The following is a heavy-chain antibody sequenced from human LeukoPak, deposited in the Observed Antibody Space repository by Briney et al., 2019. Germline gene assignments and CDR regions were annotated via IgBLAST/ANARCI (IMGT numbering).Heavy chain of an antibody. J-gene: IGHJ4*02. CDR1: GYTFTSCG. V-gene: IGHV1-18*01. Sequence: ASVKVSCKASGYTFTSCGISWVRQAPGQGLEWMGWISAYNGNTNYAQKLQGRVTMTTDTSTSTAYMELRSLRSDDTAVYYCARDYDSSGYYRYYFDYWGQGTLVTVSS. D-gene: IGHD3-22*01. CDR3: ARDYDSSGYYRYYFDY. CDR2: ISAYNGNT.